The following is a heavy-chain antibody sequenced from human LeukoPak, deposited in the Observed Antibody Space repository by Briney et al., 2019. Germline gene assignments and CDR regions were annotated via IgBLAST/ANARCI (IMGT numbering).Heavy chain of an antibody. D-gene: IGHD1-26*01. V-gene: IGHV4-34*01. J-gene: IGHJ4*02. CDR1: GGSFSGYY. CDR3: ARGGVEVGVSIDY. Sequence: PSETLSLTCAVYGGSFSGYYWSWIRQPPGKGLEWIGEINHSGSTNYNPSLKSRVTISVDTSKNQFSLKLSSVTAADTAVYYCARGGVEVGVSIDYWGQGTLVTVSS. CDR2: INHSGST.